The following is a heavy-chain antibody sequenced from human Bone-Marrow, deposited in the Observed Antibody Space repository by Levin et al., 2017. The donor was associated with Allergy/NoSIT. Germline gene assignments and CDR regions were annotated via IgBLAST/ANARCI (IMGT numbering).Heavy chain of an antibody. V-gene: IGHV3-21*01. Sequence: GGSLRLSCSASGFNFSPSGMTWVRRAPGKGLEWVSTISAGNHIFCSDSLKGRFTISRDNDRSSVFLRMDSLRVEDTAVYYCARDGPHWSRDLWGPGILVTVSS. J-gene: IGHJ5*02. D-gene: IGHD2-8*02. CDR3: ARDGPHWSRDL. CDR2: ISAGNHI. CDR1: GFNFSPSG.